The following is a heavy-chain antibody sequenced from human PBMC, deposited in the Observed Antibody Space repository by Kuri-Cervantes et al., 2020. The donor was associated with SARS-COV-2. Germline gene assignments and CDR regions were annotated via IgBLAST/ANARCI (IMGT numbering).Heavy chain of an antibody. CDR1: GFTFSSYS. Sequence: GESLKISCAASGFTFSSYSMNWVRQAPGKGLEWVSSISSSSSYIYYADSVKGRFTISRDNAKNSLYLQMNSLRAEDTAVYYCARDFQYCTNGVCYTGNMDYWGQGTLVTVSS. CDR2: ISSSSSYI. V-gene: IGHV3-21*01. J-gene: IGHJ4*02. CDR3: ARDFQYCTNGVCYTGNMDY. D-gene: IGHD2-8*01.